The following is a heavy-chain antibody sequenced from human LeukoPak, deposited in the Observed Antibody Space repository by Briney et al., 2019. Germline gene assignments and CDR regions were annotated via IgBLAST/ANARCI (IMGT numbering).Heavy chain of an antibody. V-gene: IGHV1-46*01. D-gene: IGHD6-13*01. J-gene: IGHJ6*02. CDR2: INPSGGST. CDR1: GYTFTSYY. CDR3: ARPPIAAAGKRSFRYYYYGMDV. Sequence: ASVKVSCKASGYTFTSYYMHWVRQAPGQGLEWMGIINPSGGSTSYAQKFQGRVTMTRDTSTSTVYMELSSLRSEDTAVYYCARPPIAAAGKRSFRYYYYGMDVWGQGTTVTVSS.